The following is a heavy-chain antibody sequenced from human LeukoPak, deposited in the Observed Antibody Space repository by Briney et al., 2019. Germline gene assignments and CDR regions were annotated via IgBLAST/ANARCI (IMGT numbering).Heavy chain of an antibody. CDR1: GYSISSGYY. CDR3: ARLPPLIVVVPAANGYNWSDP. Sequence: SETLSLTCAVSGYSISSGYYWGWIRQPPGKGLEWIGSIYHSGSTYYNPSLKSRVTISVDTSKNQFSLKLSSVTAADTAMYYCARLPPLIVVVPAANGYNWSDPWGQGTLVTVSS. D-gene: IGHD2-2*01. CDR2: IYHSGST. J-gene: IGHJ5*02. V-gene: IGHV4-38-2*01.